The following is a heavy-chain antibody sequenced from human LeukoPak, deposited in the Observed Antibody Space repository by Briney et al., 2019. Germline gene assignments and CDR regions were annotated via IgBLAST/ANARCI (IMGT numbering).Heavy chain of an antibody. CDR1: GGTFISYG. V-gene: IGHV3-30*02. Sequence: SCKASGGTFISYGMHWVRQAPGKGLEWVAFIRYDGSNKYYAYSVKGRFTISRDNSKNTLYLQMNSLRAEDTAVYYCARSSSWYQAIWFDPWGQGTLVTVSS. CDR3: ARSSSWYQAIWFDP. CDR2: IRYDGSNK. D-gene: IGHD6-13*01. J-gene: IGHJ5*02.